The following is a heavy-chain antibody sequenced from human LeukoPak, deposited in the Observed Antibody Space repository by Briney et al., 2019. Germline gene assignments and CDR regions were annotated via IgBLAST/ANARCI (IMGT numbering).Heavy chain of an antibody. V-gene: IGHV3-30*18. CDR2: ISYDGSNK. D-gene: IGHD5-18*01. CDR3: AKEAGYSYGFDY. CDR1: GFTFSNYG. J-gene: IGHJ4*02. Sequence: PGGSLRLSCAASGFTFSNYGIHWVRQAPGKGVEWVAVISYDGSNKYYADSVKGRCTISREKSKNTVYLQMNSLRAEDTAVYYCAKEAGYSYGFDYWGQGTLVTVSS.